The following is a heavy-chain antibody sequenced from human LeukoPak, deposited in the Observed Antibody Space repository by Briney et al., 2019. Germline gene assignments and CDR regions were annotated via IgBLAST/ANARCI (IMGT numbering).Heavy chain of an antibody. CDR2: ISGSGGST. V-gene: IGHV3-23*01. D-gene: IGHD6-13*01. Sequence: GGSLRLSCAASGFTFSTYAMHWVRQAPGKGLEWVSAISGSGGSTYYADSVKGRFTISRDNSKNTLYLQMNSLRAEDTAVYYCAKVYSSPTAFDYWGQGTLVTVSS. CDR3: AKVYSSPTAFDY. CDR1: GFTFSTYA. J-gene: IGHJ4*02.